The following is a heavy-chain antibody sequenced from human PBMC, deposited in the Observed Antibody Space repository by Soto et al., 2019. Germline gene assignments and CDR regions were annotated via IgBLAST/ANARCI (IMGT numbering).Heavy chain of an antibody. J-gene: IGHJ4*02. D-gene: IGHD2-15*01. Sequence: GGSLRLSCAASGFTFSSYWMHWVRQAPGKGLVWVSRLNSDGSSTSYADSVKGRFTISRDNAEKTLYLQMNSLRAEDTAVYYCARGLYCSGGSCYDTLFGNWGQGTLVTVSS. CDR3: ARGLYCSGGSCYDTLFGN. V-gene: IGHV3-74*01. CDR2: LNSDGSST. CDR1: GFTFSSYW.